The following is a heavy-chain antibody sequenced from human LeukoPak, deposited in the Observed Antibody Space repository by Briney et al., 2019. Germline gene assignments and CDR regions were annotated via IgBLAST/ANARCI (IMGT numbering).Heavy chain of an antibody. D-gene: IGHD5-18*01. Sequence: SETLSLTCAVYGGSFSGYYWSWIRQPPGKGLEWIGEINHSGSTNYNPSLKSRVTISVDTSKNQFSLNLSSVTAADTAVYYCARRGYTYGYTYWGRGTLVTVSS. V-gene: IGHV4-34*01. CDR1: GGSFSGYY. CDR2: INHSGST. CDR3: ARRGYTYGYTY. J-gene: IGHJ4*02.